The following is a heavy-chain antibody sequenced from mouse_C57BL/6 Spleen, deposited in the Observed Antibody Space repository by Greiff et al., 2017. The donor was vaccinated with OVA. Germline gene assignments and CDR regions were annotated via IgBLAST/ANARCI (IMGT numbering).Heavy chain of an antibody. CDR3: ARGYGSSWWYFDV. CDR2: ISSGGSYT. CDR1: GFTFSSYG. Sequence: EVKLVESGGDLVKPGGSLKLSCAASGFTFSSYGMSWVRQTPDKRLEWVATISSGGSYTYYPDSVKGRFTISRDNAKNTLYLQMSSLKSEDTAMYYCARGYGSSWWYFDVWGTGTTVTVSS. D-gene: IGHD1-1*01. J-gene: IGHJ1*03. V-gene: IGHV5-6*01.